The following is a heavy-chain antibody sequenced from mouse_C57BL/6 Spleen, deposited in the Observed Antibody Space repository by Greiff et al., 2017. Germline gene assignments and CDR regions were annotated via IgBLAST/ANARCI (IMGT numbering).Heavy chain of an antibody. Sequence: VLLQQSGAELVRPGTSVKVSCKASGYAFTHYLIEWVKQRPGQGLEWIGVINPGSGGTNYNEKFKGKATLTADKSSSTAYMQLSSLTSEDSAVYFCAIYGNYSAMDYWGQGTSVTVSS. J-gene: IGHJ4*01. D-gene: IGHD2-1*01. CDR3: AIYGNYSAMDY. V-gene: IGHV1-54*01. CDR2: INPGSGGT. CDR1: GYAFTHYL.